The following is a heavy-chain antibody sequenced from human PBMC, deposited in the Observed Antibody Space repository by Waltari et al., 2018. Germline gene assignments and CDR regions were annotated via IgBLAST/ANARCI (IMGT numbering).Heavy chain of an antibody. CDR3: ARDRGIAAAGNGAFDI. D-gene: IGHD6-13*01. V-gene: IGHV3-21*01. CDR1: GFTFSSYS. J-gene: IGHJ3*02. CDR2: ISSSSSYI. Sequence: EVQLVESGGGLVKPGGSLRLSCAASGFTFSSYSMNWVRQAPGKGLEWVSSISSSSSYIYYADSVKGRFTISRDNAKNSLYLQMNSLRAEDTAVYYCARDRGIAAAGNGAFDIWGQGTMVTVSS.